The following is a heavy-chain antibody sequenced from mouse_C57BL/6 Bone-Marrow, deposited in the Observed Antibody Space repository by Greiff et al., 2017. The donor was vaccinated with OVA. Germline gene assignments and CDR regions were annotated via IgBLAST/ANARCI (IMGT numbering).Heavy chain of an antibody. CDR2: IHPSDSDT. J-gene: IGHJ2*01. CDR1: GYTFTSYW. Sequence: VQLQQPGAELVKPGASVKVSCKASGYTFTSYWMHWVKQRPGQGLEWIGRIHPSDSDTNYNQKFKGKATLTVDKSSSTAYMQISSMTSEDSAVYYCAIGEYNGYYFDYWGQGTTLTVSS. D-gene: IGHD2-3*01. V-gene: IGHV1-74*01. CDR3: AIGEYNGYYFDY.